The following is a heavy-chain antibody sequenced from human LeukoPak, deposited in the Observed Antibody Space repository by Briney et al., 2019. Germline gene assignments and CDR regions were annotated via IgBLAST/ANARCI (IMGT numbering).Heavy chain of an antibody. Sequence: ASVKVSCKASGGTFSSYAISWVRQAPGQGLEWVGGIIPIFGTANYAQKFQGRVTITADESTSTAYMELSSLRSEDTAVYYCARDPQKLSAGYYYGMDVWGQGTTVTVSS. D-gene: IGHD6-25*01. CDR3: ARDPQKLSAGYYYGMDV. J-gene: IGHJ6*02. V-gene: IGHV1-69*13. CDR1: GGTFSSYA. CDR2: IIPIFGTA.